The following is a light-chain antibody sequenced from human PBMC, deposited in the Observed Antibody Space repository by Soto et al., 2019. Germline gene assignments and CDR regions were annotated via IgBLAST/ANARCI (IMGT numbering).Light chain of an antibody. CDR3: CAYSTCGTHV. CDR2: DVN. CDR1: SSDVGSYDY. Sequence: QSVLTQPASVSGSPGQSITFFCTGTSSDVGSYDYVSWHQQHPGKAPKLIIYDVNNRPSGVPSRFSGSKSGNTASLIISGLQTEDEADHYCCAYSTCGTHVFGTGTKVTVL. J-gene: IGLJ1*01. V-gene: IGLV2-14*03.